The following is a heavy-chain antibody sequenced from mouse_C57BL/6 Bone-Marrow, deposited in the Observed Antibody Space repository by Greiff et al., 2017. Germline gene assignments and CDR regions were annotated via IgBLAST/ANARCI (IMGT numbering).Heavy chain of an antibody. CDR1: GYAFTNYL. CDR3: ARNPFQYYLGY. Sequence: QVQLQQSGAELVRPGTSVKVSCKASGYAFTNYLIEWVKQRPGQGLEWIGVINPGSGGTNYNETFKGKATLTADKSSSTAYMQLSSLTSEDSAVYFCARNPFQYYLGYWGQGTTLTVSS. CDR2: INPGSGGT. J-gene: IGHJ2*01. V-gene: IGHV1-54*01.